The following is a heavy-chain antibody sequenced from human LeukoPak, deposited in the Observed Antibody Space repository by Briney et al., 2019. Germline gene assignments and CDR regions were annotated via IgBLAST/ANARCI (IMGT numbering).Heavy chain of an antibody. CDR2: INHSGST. CDR1: GGSFSGYY. D-gene: IGHD6-13*01. Sequence: PSETLSLTCAVYGGSFSGYYWSWIRQPPGKGLEWIGEINHSGSTNYNPSLKSRVTISVDTSKNQFSLKLSSVTAADTAVYYCARAGIAAAGTISVVKSFQHWGQGTLVTVSS. CDR3: ARAGIAAAGTISVVKSFQH. J-gene: IGHJ1*01. V-gene: IGHV4-34*01.